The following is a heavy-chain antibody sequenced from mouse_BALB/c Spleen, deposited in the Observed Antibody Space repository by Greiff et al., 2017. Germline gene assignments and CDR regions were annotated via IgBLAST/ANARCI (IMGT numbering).Heavy chain of an antibody. CDR3: ARAYYGNYPWFAY. CDR1: GYTFTDYN. V-gene: IGHV1-18*01. J-gene: IGHJ3*01. CDR2: INPNNGGT. Sequence: VQLQQSGPELVKPGASVKIPCKASGYTFTDYNMDWVKQSHGKSLEWIGDINPNNGGTIYNQKFKGKATLTVDKSSSTAYMELRSLTSEDTAVYYCARAYYGNYPWFAYWGQGTLVTVSA. D-gene: IGHD2-10*01.